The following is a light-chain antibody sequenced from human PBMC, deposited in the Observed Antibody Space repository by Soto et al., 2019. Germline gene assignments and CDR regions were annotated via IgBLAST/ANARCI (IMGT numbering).Light chain of an antibody. V-gene: IGKV1-39*01. CDR3: QQSYRTPRT. CDR1: QSISDY. J-gene: IGKJ1*01. Sequence: DIQLTQSPCSLYASVGDRVTITCRASQSISDYLNWYQQTPGKPPRLLIYAASSLQSGVPSRFSGSGSGTDFTLTISSLQSEDLATYYCQQSYRTPRTFGQGTKVDIK. CDR2: AAS.